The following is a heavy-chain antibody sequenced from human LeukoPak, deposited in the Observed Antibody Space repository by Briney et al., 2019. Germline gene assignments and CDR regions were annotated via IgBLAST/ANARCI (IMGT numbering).Heavy chain of an antibody. CDR3: AKESGGIAVAGDNWFDP. CDR1: GFTFSSYA. Sequence: GGSLRLSCAASGFTFSSYAMSWVRQAPGKGLEWVSAISGSGGSTYYADSVKGRYTISRDNSKNTLYLQMNSLRAEDTAVYYCAKESGGIAVAGDNWFDPWGQGTLVTVSS. V-gene: IGHV3-23*01. CDR2: ISGSGGST. J-gene: IGHJ5*02. D-gene: IGHD6-19*01.